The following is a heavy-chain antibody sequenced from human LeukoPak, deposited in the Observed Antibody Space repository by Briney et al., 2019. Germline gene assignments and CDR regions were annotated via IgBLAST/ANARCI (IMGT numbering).Heavy chain of an antibody. D-gene: IGHD3-22*01. J-gene: IGHJ1*01. CDR2: INHSGST. V-gene: IGHV4-34*01. CDR1: GGSFSGYY. CDR3: ARAGRFGSSGYHYVAEYFQH. Sequence: SETLSLTCAVYGGSFSGYYWSWIRQPPGKGLEWIGEINHSGSTNYNPSLKSRVTISVDTSKNQFSLKLSSVTAADTSVYYCARAGRFGSSGYHYVAEYFQHWGQGTLVTVSS.